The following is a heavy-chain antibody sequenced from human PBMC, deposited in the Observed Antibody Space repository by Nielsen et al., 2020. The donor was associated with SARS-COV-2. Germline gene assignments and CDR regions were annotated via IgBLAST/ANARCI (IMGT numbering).Heavy chain of an antibody. CDR3: ASSYGDSYNWFDP. Sequence: GESLKISCVTSGLTFNIYAMNWVRQAPGKGLVWVSRINSDGSSTSYADSVKGRFTISRDNAKNTLYLQMNSLRAEDTAVYYCASSYGDSYNWFDPWGQGTLVTVSS. V-gene: IGHV3-74*01. CDR1: GLTFNIYA. CDR2: INSDGSST. D-gene: IGHD4-17*01. J-gene: IGHJ5*02.